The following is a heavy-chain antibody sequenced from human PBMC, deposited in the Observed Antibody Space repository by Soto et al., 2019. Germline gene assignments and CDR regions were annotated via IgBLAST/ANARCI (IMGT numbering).Heavy chain of an antibody. CDR3: AKSCSSDVCFDY. CDR2: ISGSGDTK. J-gene: IGHJ4*02. CDR1: GFTFSSCS. D-gene: IGHD2-8*02. Sequence: PGGSLRLSCASSGFTFSSCSMNWVRQAPGKGLEWVSFISGSGDTKYYAESVKGRFTISRDNAKNSLYLQMSSLRDEDTAVYYCAKSCSSDVCFDYWGQGSLVTVSS. V-gene: IGHV3-48*02.